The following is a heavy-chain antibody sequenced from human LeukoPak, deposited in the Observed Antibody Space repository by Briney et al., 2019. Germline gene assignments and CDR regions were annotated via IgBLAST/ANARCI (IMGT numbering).Heavy chain of an antibody. J-gene: IGHJ4*02. CDR3: ARDPHYYYDSSGYRGG. CDR2: IYYSGST. CDR1: GGSISSSNYY. Sequence: ASETLSLTCTVSGGSISSSNYYWGWIRQPPGKGLEWIGSIYYSGSTYYNPSLKSRVTISVDTSKNQFSLKLSSVTAADTAVYYCARDPHYYYDSSGYRGGWGQGTLVTVSS. V-gene: IGHV4-39*07. D-gene: IGHD3-22*01.